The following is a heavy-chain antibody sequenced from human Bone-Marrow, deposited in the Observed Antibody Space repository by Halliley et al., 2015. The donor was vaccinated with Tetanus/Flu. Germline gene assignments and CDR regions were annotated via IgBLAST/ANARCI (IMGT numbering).Heavy chain of an antibody. Sequence: GTSYNPPLKSRVTISLDPSKNQFPLKLSSVTAADTAVYYCARDTMHYYDSTGYYGGSWFAPWGQGTPVTVSS. CDR2: GT. CDR3: ARDTMHYYDSTGYYGGSWFAP. V-gene: IGHV4-30-2*05. D-gene: IGHD3-22*01. J-gene: IGHJ5*02.